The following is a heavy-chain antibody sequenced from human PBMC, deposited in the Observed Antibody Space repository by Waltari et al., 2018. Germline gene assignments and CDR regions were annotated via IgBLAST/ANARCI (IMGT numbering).Heavy chain of an antibody. CDR2: IANGDGSGT. J-gene: IGHJ5*02. CDR3: ARYYGNGEGWLDP. CDR1: GFIFSTYW. Sequence: EVQLVESGGGLVQPGGSLRLSCEASGFIFSTYWMHWVRQAPGKGLVGVSRIANGDGSGTSYAESVKGRFTISRDNAKNTLYLQMNSLRAEDTGVYYCARYYGNGEGWLDPWGQGTLVTVSS. D-gene: IGHD3-3*01. V-gene: IGHV3-74*01.